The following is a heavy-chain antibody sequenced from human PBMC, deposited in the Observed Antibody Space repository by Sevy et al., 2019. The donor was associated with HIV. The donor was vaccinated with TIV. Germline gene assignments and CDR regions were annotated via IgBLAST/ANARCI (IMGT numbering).Heavy chain of an antibody. CDR2: IHPGDSDT. V-gene: IGHV5-51*01. CDR3: AILTTVVTPPFGS. J-gene: IGHJ5*02. D-gene: IGHD4-17*01. CDR1: GYSFTTYW. Sequence: GESLKISCKGSGYSFTTYWIGWVRQMPGKGLEWRGIIHPGDSDTRYRPSFQGQVTISADKSISTAYLQWSSLKASDTAMYYCAILTTVVTPPFGSWGQGTLVTVSS.